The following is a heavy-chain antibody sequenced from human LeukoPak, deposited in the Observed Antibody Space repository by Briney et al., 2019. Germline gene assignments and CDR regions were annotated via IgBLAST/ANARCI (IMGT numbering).Heavy chain of an antibody. V-gene: IGHV1-2*02. CDR3: ARVFAVAGTRRVYFQH. CDR1: GYTFTGYY. Sequence: GLVKVSCKASGYTFTGYYMHWVRQAPGQGLEWMGWINPNSGGTNYAQKFQGRVTMTRDTSISTAYMELSRLRSDDTAVYYCARVFAVAGTRRVYFQHWGQGTLVTVSS. CDR2: INPNSGGT. J-gene: IGHJ1*01. D-gene: IGHD6-19*01.